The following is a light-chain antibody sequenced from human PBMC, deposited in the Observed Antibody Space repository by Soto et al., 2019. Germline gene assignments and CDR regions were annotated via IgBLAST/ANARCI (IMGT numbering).Light chain of an antibody. CDR1: SSDVGGYTY. J-gene: IGLJ1*01. V-gene: IGLV2-14*01. Sequence: QSALTQPASVSGSPGQSITISCTGTSSDVGGYTYVSWYQQHPDKAPKLMIYEVSKRPSGVSHRFSGSKSGNTASLTISGLQAEDEADYYCNSYTSSSTRVFGTGTKLTVL. CDR2: EVS. CDR3: NSYTSSSTRV.